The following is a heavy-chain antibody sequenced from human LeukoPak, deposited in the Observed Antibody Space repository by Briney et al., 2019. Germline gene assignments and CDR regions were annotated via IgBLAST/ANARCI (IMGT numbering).Heavy chain of an antibody. CDR2: IYASGST. CDR3: ARGAVLGRMSWLDP. V-gene: IGHV4-4*07. D-gene: IGHD6-19*01. Sequence: SETLSLTCTVSGGSISGYYWSWIRQPAGKGLEWIGRIYASGSTNYNPSLKSRVTMSVDTSKNQYSLRVTSVTAADAAVYFCARGAVLGRMSWLDPWGQGTLVTVSS. CDR1: GGSISGYY. J-gene: IGHJ5*02.